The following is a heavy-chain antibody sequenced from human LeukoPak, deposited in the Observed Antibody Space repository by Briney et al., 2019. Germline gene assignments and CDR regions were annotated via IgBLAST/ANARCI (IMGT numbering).Heavy chain of an antibody. D-gene: IGHD2-2*01. CDR1: GFTFSSYA. J-gene: IGHJ5*02. Sequence: GGSLRLSCAASGFTFSSYAMHWVRQAPGKGLEWVAVISYDGSNKYYADSVKGRFTISRDNSKNTLYLQMNSLRAEDTAVYYCARDGPRYCSSTSCLDWFDPWGQGTLVTVSS. CDR3: ARDGPRYCSSTSCLDWFDP. V-gene: IGHV3-30-3*01. CDR2: ISYDGSNK.